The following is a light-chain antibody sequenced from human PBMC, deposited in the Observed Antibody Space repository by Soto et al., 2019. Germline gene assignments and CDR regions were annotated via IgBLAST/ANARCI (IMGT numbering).Light chain of an antibody. V-gene: IGLV2-14*01. CDR2: EVN. CDR3: SSYTGSGTLVV. J-gene: IGLJ2*01. Sequence: QSVLTQPASVSGSPGQSITISCVGTGSDIGAYNFVSWYQHRPGKAPRLLIFEVNIRPAGLSNRFSGSKSGNTASLTISGLQAEDDGDYYCSSYTGSGTLVVFGGGTKLTVL. CDR1: GSDIGAYNF.